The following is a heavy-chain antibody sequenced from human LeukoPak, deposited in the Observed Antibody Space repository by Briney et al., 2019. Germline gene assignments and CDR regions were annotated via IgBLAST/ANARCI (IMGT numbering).Heavy chain of an antibody. D-gene: IGHD1-26*01. CDR1: GFTFSTYA. CDR2: VGSDGSST. Sequence: GGSLRLSCAASGFTFSTYAMHWVRQAPGQGLEYVSSVGSDGSSTYYANSVKGRFTISRDNSKNTLYLQMGSLKPEDMGVYYCARAIVGAFPRGAFDIWGQGTMVTVSS. J-gene: IGHJ3*02. CDR3: ARAIVGAFPRGAFDI. V-gene: IGHV3-64*01.